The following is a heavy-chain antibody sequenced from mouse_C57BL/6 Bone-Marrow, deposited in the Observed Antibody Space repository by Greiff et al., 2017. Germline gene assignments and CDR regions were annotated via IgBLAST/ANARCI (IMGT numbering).Heavy chain of an antibody. CDR2: ISDGGSYT. J-gene: IGHJ1*03. Sequence: EVKLMESGGGLVKPGGSLKLSCAASGFTFSSYAMSWVHQTPEKRLEWVATISDGGSYTYYPDNVKGRFTISRDNAKNNLYLQMSHLKSEDTAMYYCARDECYWYFDVWGTGTTVTVSS. CDR1: GFTFSSYA. CDR3: ARDECYWYFDV. V-gene: IGHV5-4*01.